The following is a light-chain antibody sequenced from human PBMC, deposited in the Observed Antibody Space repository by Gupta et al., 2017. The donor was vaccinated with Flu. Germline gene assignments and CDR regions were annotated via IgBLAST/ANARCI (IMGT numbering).Light chain of an antibody. CDR2: GAS. CDR1: QSISTY. V-gene: IGKV1-39*01. J-gene: IGKJ2*01. Sequence: PSSLSASVGDRVTITCRASQSISTYLNWYQQKPGKAPNLLIYGASSLQSGVPSRFSGSGSGTDFTLTISRLQPEDFATYFCQQSYNTPYTFGQGTKLEIK. CDR3: QQSYNTPYT.